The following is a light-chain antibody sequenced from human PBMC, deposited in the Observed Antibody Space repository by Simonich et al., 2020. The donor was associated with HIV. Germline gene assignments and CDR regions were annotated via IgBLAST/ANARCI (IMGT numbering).Light chain of an antibody. CDR3: QQANTFPRT. CDR2: WAS. Sequence: DIVMTQSPDSLAVSLGERATINCKSSQSVLYSSNNQNYLAWYQQQPGQPPKLLIYWASAREFGVPDRFSGSGSGTDFTLTISSLQPEDFATYYCQQANTFPRTFGQGTKVEIK. V-gene: IGKV4-1*01. CDR1: QSVLYSSNNQNY. J-gene: IGKJ1*01.